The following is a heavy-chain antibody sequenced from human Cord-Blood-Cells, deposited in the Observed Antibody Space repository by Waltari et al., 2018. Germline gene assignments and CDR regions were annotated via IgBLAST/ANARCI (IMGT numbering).Heavy chain of an antibody. CDR2: ISYDGSNK. V-gene: IGHV3-30*18. CDR1: GFTFSSYG. Sequence: QVQLVESGGGVVQPGRSLRLSCAASGFTFSSYGMHWVRQAPGKGLEWVAVISYDGSNKYYADSVKGRFTISRDNSKNTLYLQMNSLRAEDTAVYYCAKDQGLGVAEQLQARVFDYWGQGTLVTVSS. D-gene: IGHD3-16*01. CDR3: AKDQGLGVAEQLQARVFDY. J-gene: IGHJ4*02.